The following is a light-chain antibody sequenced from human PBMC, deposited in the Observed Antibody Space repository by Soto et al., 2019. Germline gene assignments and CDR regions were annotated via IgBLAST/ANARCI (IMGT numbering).Light chain of an antibody. Sequence: EIVMTQSPVTLSLSPGDTATLSCRASHDVTRRLAWYQVKLGQAPRLLIYDASTRATGLPARFSGTGSGTEFTLTISSLQSEDFAVYYCQHYTNWPLTFGGGTKVEI. CDR3: QHYTNWPLT. CDR2: DAS. V-gene: IGKV3-15*01. CDR1: HDVTRR. J-gene: IGKJ4*01.